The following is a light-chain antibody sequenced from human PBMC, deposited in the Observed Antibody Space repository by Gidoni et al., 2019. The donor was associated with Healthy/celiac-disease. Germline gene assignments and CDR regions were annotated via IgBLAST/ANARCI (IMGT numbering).Light chain of an antibody. CDR2: SNN. V-gene: IGLV1-44*01. J-gene: IGLJ2*01. Sequence: QSVLTQPPSASGTPGQRVTISCSGSSSNIGSNTVNWYQQLPVTAPKLLIYSNNQRPSGVPYRFSGSKSGTSASLAISGLQSEDEADYYCAAWDDSLNGPVVFGGGTKLTVL. CDR1: SSNIGSNT. CDR3: AAWDDSLNGPVV.